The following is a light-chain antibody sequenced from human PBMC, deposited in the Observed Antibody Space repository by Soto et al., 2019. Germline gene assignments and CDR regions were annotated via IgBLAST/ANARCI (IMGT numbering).Light chain of an antibody. J-gene: IGKJ4*01. Sequence: DIELTQSPGTLSLSPGERATLSCRASQSVSYYLAWYQQKPGQAPKLLIYDASSRATGVPNRFSGSGSGTDFALTFSRLETEEFAVYYGQYCQPYCDSPPLTFGGGTKVEIK. CDR2: DAS. CDR1: QSVSYY. V-gene: IGKV3-20*01. CDR3: QYCQPYCDSPPLT.